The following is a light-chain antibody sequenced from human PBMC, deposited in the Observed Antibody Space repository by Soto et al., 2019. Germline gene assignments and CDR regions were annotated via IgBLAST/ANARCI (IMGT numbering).Light chain of an antibody. CDR1: HSISTY. J-gene: IGKJ2*01. V-gene: IGKV1-39*01. CDR3: QQSYSSPYT. CDR2: PTS. Sequence: DIQLTQSPSSLSASVGDRVTITCRASHSISTYLNWYQQKPGKAPSLLIYPTSSLQSGVPSRFSGSGSGTDFTLTIGGLQPADFAIYYCQQSYSSPYTFGLGTKVQIK.